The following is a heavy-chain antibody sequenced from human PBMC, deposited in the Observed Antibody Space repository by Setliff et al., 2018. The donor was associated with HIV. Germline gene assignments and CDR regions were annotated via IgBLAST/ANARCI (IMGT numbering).Heavy chain of an antibody. V-gene: IGHV4-4*09. CDR2: IYISGTT. CDR3: ARQERYCTSADCYRYFNY. Sequence: SETLSLTCTVSGGSINNHYWYWIRQPPGKGLEWIGYIYISGTTSYNPSLKSRLTISLDTSKNQFSLKLSSVTAADTAVYYCARQERYCTSADCYRYFNYWGQGTLVTVSS. CDR1: GGSINNHY. D-gene: IGHD2-2*02. J-gene: IGHJ4*02.